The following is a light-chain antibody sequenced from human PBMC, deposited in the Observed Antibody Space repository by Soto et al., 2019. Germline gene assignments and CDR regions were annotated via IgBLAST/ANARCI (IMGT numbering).Light chain of an antibody. J-gene: IGKJ1*01. CDR3: QQYGSSRRT. V-gene: IGKV3-20*01. CDR2: DAS. CDR1: LSISNY. Sequence: EVVLTQSPGTLSLSPGERATLSCRASLSISNYLAWYQQKPGQAPRLLIYDASSRATGIPDRFSGSASGTEFTLTISRLEPEDFVVYYCQQYGSSRRTFGQGTKVEIK.